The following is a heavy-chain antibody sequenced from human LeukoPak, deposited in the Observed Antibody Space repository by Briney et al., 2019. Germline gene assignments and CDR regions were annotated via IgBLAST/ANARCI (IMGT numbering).Heavy chain of an antibody. CDR1: GGSFSGYY. D-gene: IGHD2-2*02. Sequence: SETLSLTCAVYGGSFSGYYWSWIRQPPGKGLEWIGEINHSGSTNYNPSLKRRVTISVDTSKTQFSLKLSSVTAADTAVYYCARRPYCSSTSCYRSHYYYYMDVWGKGTTVTVSS. CDR2: INHSGST. V-gene: IGHV4-34*01. CDR3: ARRPYCSSTSCYRSHYYYYMDV. J-gene: IGHJ6*03.